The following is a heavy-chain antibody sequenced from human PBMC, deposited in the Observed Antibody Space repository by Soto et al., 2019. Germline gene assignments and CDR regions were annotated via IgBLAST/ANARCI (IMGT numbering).Heavy chain of an antibody. J-gene: IGHJ4*02. D-gene: IGHD6-13*01. CDR1: GGTFSNYA. CDR2: IMPIFGTT. Sequence: QVQLVQSGAEVKKPGSSVKVSCKASGGTFSNYAISWVRQAPGQGLEWMGGIMPIFGTTNYAQRCQGRVTITADESTSIAYMELSSLRSEDTAVYYCAMVSSSWYKAYFDYWGQGTLVTVAS. CDR3: AMVSSSWYKAYFDY. V-gene: IGHV1-69*12.